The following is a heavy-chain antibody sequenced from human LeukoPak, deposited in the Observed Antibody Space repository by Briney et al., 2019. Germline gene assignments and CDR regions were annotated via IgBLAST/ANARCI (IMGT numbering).Heavy chain of an antibody. D-gene: IGHD1-26*01. CDR3: ARGARSTGSHWDFDY. CDR2: TRNKANSYTT. J-gene: IGHJ4*02. V-gene: IGHV3-72*01. CDR1: GFTFSDHY. Sequence: GGSLRLSCAASGFTFSDHYMDWVRQAPGKGLEWVGRTRNKANSYTTEYAASVKGRFTVSRDDSKNSLYLQMNSLKTEDTAVYFCARGARSTGSHWDFDYWGQGTLVTVSS.